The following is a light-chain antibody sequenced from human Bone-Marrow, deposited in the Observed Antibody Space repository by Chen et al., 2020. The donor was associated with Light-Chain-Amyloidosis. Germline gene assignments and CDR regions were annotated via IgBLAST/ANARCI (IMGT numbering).Light chain of an antibody. CDR2: DDS. CDR1: NIGSTS. Sequence: SYVLTQPSSVSVAPGQTATIACGGNNIGSTSVHWYQQTPGQAPLLVVYDDSDRPSGIPERLSGSTSGNTATLTISRVEAGYEADYYCQVWDRSSDRPVFGGGTKLTVL. V-gene: IGLV3-21*02. J-gene: IGLJ3*02. CDR3: QVWDRSSDRPV.